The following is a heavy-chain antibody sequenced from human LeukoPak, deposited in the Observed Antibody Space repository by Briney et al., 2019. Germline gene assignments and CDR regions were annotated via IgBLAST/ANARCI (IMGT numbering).Heavy chain of an antibody. Sequence: GGSLRLSCAASGFTFSSYWMHWVRQAPGKGLVWISRINSDGSSTSYADSVKGRFTISRDNAKNTLYLQMNSLRAEDTAVYYCARDPSIVVVPAARDYCGEGTMLTVSS. CDR2: INSDGSST. J-gene: IGHJ4*02. D-gene: IGHD2-2*01. V-gene: IGHV3-74*01. CDR1: GFTFSSYW. CDR3: ARDPSIVVVPAARDY.